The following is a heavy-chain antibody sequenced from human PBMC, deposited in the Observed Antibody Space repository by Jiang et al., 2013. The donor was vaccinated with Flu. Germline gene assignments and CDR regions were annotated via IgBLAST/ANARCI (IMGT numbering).Heavy chain of an antibody. CDR2: TLYRSKWYN. V-gene: IGHV6-1*01. CDR1: GDSVSSNTAG. J-gene: IGHJ3*02. Sequence: SQTLSLTCAISGDSVSSNTAGWNWIRQSPSRGLEWLGRTLYRSKWYNDYAVSVRGRITVNPDTSKNHFSLQLNSMTPEDTAVYYCARGGRYAFDIWGQGTMVTVSS. CDR3: ARGGRYAFDI.